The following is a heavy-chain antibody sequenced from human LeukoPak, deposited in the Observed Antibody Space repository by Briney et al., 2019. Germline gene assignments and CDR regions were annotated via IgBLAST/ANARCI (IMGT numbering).Heavy chain of an antibody. CDR2: MNPNSGNT. D-gene: IGHD3-10*01. CDR3: ARGPVRILWFRESLYYFDY. CDR1: GYTFTSYD. V-gene: IGHV1-8*01. J-gene: IGHJ4*02. Sequence: ASVKVSCKASGYTFTSYDINWVRQATGQGLEWMGWMNPNSGNTGYAQKFQGRVTMTRNTSISTAYMELSSLRSEDTAVYYCARGPVRILWFRESLYYFDYWGQGTLVTVSS.